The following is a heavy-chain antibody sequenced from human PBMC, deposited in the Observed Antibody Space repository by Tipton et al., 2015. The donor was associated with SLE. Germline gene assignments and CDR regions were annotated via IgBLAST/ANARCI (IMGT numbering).Heavy chain of an antibody. D-gene: IGHD4-23*01. CDR2: MNQDGSER. Sequence: SLRLSCEGFGFTLSTFWMSWVRQAPGKGLEWVANMNQDGSERNYRDSVKGRFTISRDNAKNSLYLQMHSLRAEDTAVYYCARDLPTTVATPLDYWGQGTLVTVSS. CDR1: GFTLSTFW. J-gene: IGHJ4*02. CDR3: ARDLPTTVATPLDY. V-gene: IGHV3-7*01.